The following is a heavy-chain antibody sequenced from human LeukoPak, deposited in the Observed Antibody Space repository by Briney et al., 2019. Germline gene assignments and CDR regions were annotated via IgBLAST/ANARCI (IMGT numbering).Heavy chain of an antibody. Sequence: GGSLRLSCAASGFTFSSYAMNWVRQAPGKGLAWVSGINNSGGSTYYADSVKGRFTISRDNSKNTLYLQMNSLRDEDTALYYCARDPSEASHPYYFDYWGQGTLVTVSS. J-gene: IGHJ4*01. CDR3: ARDPSEASHPYYFDY. CDR2: INNSGGST. CDR1: GFTFSSYA. V-gene: IGHV3-23*01.